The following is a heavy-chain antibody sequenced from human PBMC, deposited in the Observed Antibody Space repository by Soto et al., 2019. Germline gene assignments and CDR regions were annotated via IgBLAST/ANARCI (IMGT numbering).Heavy chain of an antibody. CDR2: ISSSSSTI. CDR1: GFTFSSYS. Sequence: GGSLRLSCAASGFTFSSYSMNWVRQAPGKGLEWVSYISSSSSTIYYADSVKGRFTISRDNAKNSLYLQMNSLRAEDTAVYYCARVFSWPDYWGQGTLVTVSS. CDR3: ARVFSWPDY. V-gene: IGHV3-48*01. J-gene: IGHJ4*02.